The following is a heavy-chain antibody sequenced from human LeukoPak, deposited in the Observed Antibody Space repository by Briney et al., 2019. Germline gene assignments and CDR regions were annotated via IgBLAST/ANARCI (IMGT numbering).Heavy chain of an antibody. Sequence: GASVKVSCKASGYTFTSYGISWVRQAPGQGLEWMGWISAYNGNTNYAQKLQGRVTMTRDTSISTAYMELSRLRSDDTAVYYCAREDYYDSSGYSDYWGQGTLVTVSS. J-gene: IGHJ4*02. CDR1: GYTFTSYG. CDR2: ISAYNGNT. V-gene: IGHV1-18*01. CDR3: AREDYYDSSGYSDY. D-gene: IGHD3-22*01.